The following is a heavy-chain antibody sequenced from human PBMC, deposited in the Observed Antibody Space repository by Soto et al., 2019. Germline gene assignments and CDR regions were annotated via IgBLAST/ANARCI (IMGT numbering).Heavy chain of an antibody. D-gene: IGHD2-2*01. CDR2: ISAYNGNT. Sequence: SVKVSFKASCYTFTSYGISWVRQAPGQGLEWMGWISAYNGNTNYARKFQGRVTMTIDTSTSTAYMDLRSLTSDDTAVYYCARVIPGAEAWFDPWGQGTLVTVSS. CDR1: CYTFTSYG. J-gene: IGHJ5*02. CDR3: ARVIPGAEAWFDP. V-gene: IGHV1-18*04.